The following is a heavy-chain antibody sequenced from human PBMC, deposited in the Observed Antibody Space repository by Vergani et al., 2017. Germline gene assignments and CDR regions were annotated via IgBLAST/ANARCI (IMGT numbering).Heavy chain of an antibody. CDR3: ATKSCGTPGCQIGYFRE. Sequence: QVHLVESGGGVVQPGRSLRLSCVFSGFTSSYYGMHWVRQAPGKGLEWVAVISYDGTQKYYADSVKGRFTISRDNSKSTLYLQMNSLRTEDTAVYYCATKSCGTPGCQIGYFREWGQGTLVTVSS. CDR2: ISYDGTQK. J-gene: IGHJ1*01. CDR1: GFTSSYYG. V-gene: IGHV3-30*03. D-gene: IGHD1-1*01.